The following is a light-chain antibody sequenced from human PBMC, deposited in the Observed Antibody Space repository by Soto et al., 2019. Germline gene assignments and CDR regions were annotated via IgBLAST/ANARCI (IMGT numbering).Light chain of an antibody. CDR2: RNN. Sequence: QSVLTQPPSASGTPGQRVSLSCSGSRSNIGRNYVYWYQQLPGTAPKLLIQRNNERPSGVPDRFSGSKSGTSVSLAISGLRSEDEATYYCAAWDDTLNGQVFGGGAKVTVL. V-gene: IGLV1-47*01. CDR1: RSNIGRNY. J-gene: IGLJ3*02. CDR3: AAWDDTLNGQV.